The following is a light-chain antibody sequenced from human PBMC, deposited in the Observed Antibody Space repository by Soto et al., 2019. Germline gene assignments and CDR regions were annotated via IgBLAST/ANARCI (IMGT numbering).Light chain of an antibody. V-gene: IGKV1-13*02. J-gene: IGKJ5*01. CDR3: QHFQRDPFT. Sequence: AIQLTQSPSSLSASVGDRVTITCRASQGVSSALAWYQQEPGKPPKVLIYDGSSLQSGVPLRFRGSGSGTEFTLTITGLQPEDFGTYYCQHFQRDPFTYGQGTRLEIK. CDR2: DGS. CDR1: QGVSSA.